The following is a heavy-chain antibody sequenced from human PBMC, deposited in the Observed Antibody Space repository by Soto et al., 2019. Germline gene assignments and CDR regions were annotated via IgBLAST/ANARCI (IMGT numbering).Heavy chain of an antibody. D-gene: IGHD3-10*01. J-gene: IGHJ4*02. CDR3: ARDYEYYGSGSYFGY. Sequence: QVQLVESGGGVVQPGRSLRLSCAASGFTFSSYAMHWVRQAPGKGLEWVAVISYDGSNKYYADSVKGRFTISRDNSKNTLYLQMNSLRAEDTAVYYCARDYEYYGSGSYFGYWGRGTLVTVSS. CDR1: GFTFSSYA. CDR2: ISYDGSNK. V-gene: IGHV3-30-3*01.